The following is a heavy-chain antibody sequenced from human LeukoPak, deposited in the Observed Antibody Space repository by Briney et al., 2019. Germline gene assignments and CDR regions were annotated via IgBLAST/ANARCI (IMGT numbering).Heavy chain of an antibody. CDR3: ASGADSSGYLLPLDY. CDR2: IYSSGIP. J-gene: IGHJ4*02. CDR1: GGSISNFY. Sequence: SETLSLTCTVSGGSISNFYWTWIRQPAGKGLEWIGRIYSSGIPDYSPSLKSRVTISVDTSKNQFSLKLSSVTAADTAVYYCASGADSSGYLLPLDYWGQGTLVTVSS. D-gene: IGHD3-22*01. V-gene: IGHV4-4*07.